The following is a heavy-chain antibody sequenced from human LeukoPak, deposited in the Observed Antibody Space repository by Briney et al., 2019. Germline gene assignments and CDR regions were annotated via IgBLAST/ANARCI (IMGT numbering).Heavy chain of an antibody. V-gene: IGHV3-21*01. CDR2: ISSTSSYI. CDR1: GFTFSSYS. J-gene: IGHJ6*03. D-gene: IGHD6-19*01. CDR3: ARATSSGWYVSSNYYYYMDV. Sequence: GGSLRLSCAASGFTFSSYSMNWVRQAPGKGLEWVSSISSTSSYIYYADSVKGRFTISRDNAKNSLYLQMNSLRAEDTAVYYCARATSSGWYVSSNYYYYMDVWGKGTTVTVSS.